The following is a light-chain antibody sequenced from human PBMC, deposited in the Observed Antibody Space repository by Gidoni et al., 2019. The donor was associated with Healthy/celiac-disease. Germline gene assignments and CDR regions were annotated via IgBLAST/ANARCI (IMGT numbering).Light chain of an antibody. J-gene: IGKJ1*01. CDR1: QSVLYSSKNKNY. Sequence: DIVMTQSPDSLAVSLGERATINCKSSQSVLYSSKNKNYLAWYQQKPGQSPKLLIYWASTRESGVPERFSGSGSGTDFTLTISRLQAEDVAVYYCQQYYSSPLTFXQXTKVEIK. CDR2: WAS. CDR3: QQYYSSPLT. V-gene: IGKV4-1*01.